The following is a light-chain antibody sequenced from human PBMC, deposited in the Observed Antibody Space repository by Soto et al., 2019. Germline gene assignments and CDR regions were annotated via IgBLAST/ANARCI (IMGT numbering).Light chain of an antibody. V-gene: IGKV1-39*01. CDR3: QQSYSSPPT. J-gene: IGKJ4*01. Sequence: DIQMTQSPSSLSASVGDRVTITCRASQTTSNYLNWYQQKPGKVPKLLIVAASSLQSGVPSRFSGRGSGTDFTLTISSLQPEDVATYYCQQSYSSPPTFGGGTKVEIK. CDR1: QTTSNY. CDR2: AAS.